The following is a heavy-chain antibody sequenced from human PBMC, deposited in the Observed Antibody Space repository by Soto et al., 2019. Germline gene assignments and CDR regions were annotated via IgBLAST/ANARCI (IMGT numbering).Heavy chain of an antibody. J-gene: IGHJ4*02. D-gene: IGHD3-10*01. CDR2: RHHTGTT. Sequence: HLQESGPGLVKPSETLSLTCTVSGASVSSDIYYWAWIRQPPGRGLESIGNRHHTGTTSYNPSLRSRVTIFVDTSNNQFSLRLSSVTAADTAVYYCARHGLRGWTVGSDYFDSWGQGTLVTVSS. CDR3: ARHGLRGWTVGSDYFDS. V-gene: IGHV4-39*01. CDR1: GASVSSDIYY.